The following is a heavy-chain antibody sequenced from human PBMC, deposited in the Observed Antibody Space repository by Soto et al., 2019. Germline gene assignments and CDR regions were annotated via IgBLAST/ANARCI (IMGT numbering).Heavy chain of an antibody. V-gene: IGHV4-4*02. D-gene: IGHD1-1*01. CDR3: AGWKSTTFDI. CDR1: GGSLGSNDW. J-gene: IGHJ3*02. Sequence: QVKLQESGPGLVRPSGTLSLTCVVSGGSLGSNDWYSWVRQAPGKGLEWLGEVYHSGSYRYSPSIKSRVTMAVDNSKNEFSLTLNFVTAADTAVYFCAGWKSTTFDIWGPGTMVTVS. CDR2: VYHSGSY.